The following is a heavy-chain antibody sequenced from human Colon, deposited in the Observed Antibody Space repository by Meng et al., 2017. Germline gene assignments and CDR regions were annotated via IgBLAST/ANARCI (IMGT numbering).Heavy chain of an antibody. CDR2: IYSGGKT. Sequence: GGSLRLSCAASGFTVSNNYMTWVRQAPGRGLEWVSIIYSGGKTYYADSVKVRFTISRHNSNNTLSLQMNSLRHEDTAVYYCARVSISWDRGVISIDYFDCWGQGTLVTVSS. V-gene: IGHV3-53*04. J-gene: IGHJ4*02. CDR3: ARVSISWDRGVISIDYFDC. CDR1: GFTVSNNY. D-gene: IGHD3-10*01.